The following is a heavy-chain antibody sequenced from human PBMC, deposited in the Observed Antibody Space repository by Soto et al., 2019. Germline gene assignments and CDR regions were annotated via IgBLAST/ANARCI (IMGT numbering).Heavy chain of an antibody. Sequence: PGGSLRLSRAAFGFTFDDYAMHWVRQAPGKGLEWVSGISWNSGSIGYADSVKGRFTISRDNAKNSLYLQMNSLRAEDTALYYCAKDLNYYGSGNYFDYWGQGTLVTVSS. CDR3: AKDLNYYGSGNYFDY. V-gene: IGHV3-9*01. D-gene: IGHD3-10*01. CDR1: GFTFDDYA. J-gene: IGHJ4*02. CDR2: ISWNSGSI.